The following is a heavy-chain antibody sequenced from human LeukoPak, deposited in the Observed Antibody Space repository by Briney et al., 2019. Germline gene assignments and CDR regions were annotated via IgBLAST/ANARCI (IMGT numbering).Heavy chain of an antibody. CDR1: GFTFSSYG. CDR3: TKGNRYYLDY. J-gene: IGHJ4*02. CDR2: IWYDGSNQ. V-gene: IGHV3-30*02. Sequence: GGSLRLSCAASGFTFSSYGMHWVRQAPGKGLEWVTFIWYDGSNQYYADSVKGRFTISRDNSKNTLHLQMNSLRPEDTAVYYCTKGNRYYLDYWGQGTLVTVSS.